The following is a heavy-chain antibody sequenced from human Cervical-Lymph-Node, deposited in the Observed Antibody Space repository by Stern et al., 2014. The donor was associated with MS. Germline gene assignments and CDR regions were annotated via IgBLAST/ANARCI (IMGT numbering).Heavy chain of an antibody. Sequence: EVHLVESGGGLVKPGGSLRLSCAASGFTFKEYSMNWVRQAPGKGLERVSSISGDSGDIHYAASVKGRFTISRDNLKKSLYLQMNSLRAEDTAFYYCAREDYTQDFDYWGRGTLVTVSS. CDR2: ISGDSGDI. D-gene: IGHD4-11*01. CDR1: GFTFKEYS. V-gene: IGHV3-21*04. CDR3: AREDYTQDFDY. J-gene: IGHJ4*02.